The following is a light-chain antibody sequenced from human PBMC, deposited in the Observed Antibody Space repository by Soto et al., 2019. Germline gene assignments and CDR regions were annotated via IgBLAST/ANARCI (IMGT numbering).Light chain of an antibody. CDR2: GTS. J-gene: IGKJ2*01. Sequence: EIVLTQSPGTLSLSPGERATFSCRTSQTINTEFLAWYQQRPGLAPRLLIHGTSNRATGIPDRFSGSGSGPDFTLPISALEPEDFAVYYCQLYGSSPLYAFGQGTKLEI. CDR1: QTINTEF. CDR3: QLYGSSPLYA. V-gene: IGKV3-20*01.